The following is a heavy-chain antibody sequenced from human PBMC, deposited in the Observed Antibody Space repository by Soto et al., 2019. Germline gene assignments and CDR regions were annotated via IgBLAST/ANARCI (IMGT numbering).Heavy chain of an antibody. CDR1: GYTFTSYY. Sequence: ASVKVSCKASGYTFTSYYMHWVRQAPGQGLEWMGIINPSGGSTSYAQKFQGRVTMTRDTSTSTVYMELSSLRSEDTAVYYCARVTPPIVVVVAASTDAFDIWGQGTMVTVSS. J-gene: IGHJ3*02. CDR2: INPSGGST. D-gene: IGHD2-15*01. CDR3: ARVTPPIVVVVAASTDAFDI. V-gene: IGHV1-46*03.